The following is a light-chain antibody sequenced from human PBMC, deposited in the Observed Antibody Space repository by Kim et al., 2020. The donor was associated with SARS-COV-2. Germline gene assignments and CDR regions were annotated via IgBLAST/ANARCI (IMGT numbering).Light chain of an antibody. V-gene: IGLV2-14*03. CDR1: TSDVTGYIY. CDR2: DVG. CDR3: SSYTSSSTPL. Sequence: QSALTQPASVSGSPGQSITISCTGTTSDVTGYIYVSWYQQHPGKAPKLMIYDVGNRPSGVSTRFSGSRSGSTASLTISGLQAEDEADYYCSSYTSSSTPLFGGGTQLNV. J-gene: IGLJ2*01.